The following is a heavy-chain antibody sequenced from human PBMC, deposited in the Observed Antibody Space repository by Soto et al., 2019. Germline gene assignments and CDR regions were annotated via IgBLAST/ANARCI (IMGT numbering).Heavy chain of an antibody. D-gene: IGHD1-1*01. CDR2: IKQDGSEK. Sequence: AGGSLRLSCAASGFSVSIYGMSGVRHAPGKGLEWVANIKQDGSEKYYVDSVKGRFTISRDNAKNSLYLQMNSLRAEDTAVYYCARDLTYFTTTERYFDYRGQATLVTVSS. CDR1: GFSVSIYG. CDR3: ARDLTYFTTTERYFDY. V-gene: IGHV3-7*03. J-gene: IGHJ4*02.